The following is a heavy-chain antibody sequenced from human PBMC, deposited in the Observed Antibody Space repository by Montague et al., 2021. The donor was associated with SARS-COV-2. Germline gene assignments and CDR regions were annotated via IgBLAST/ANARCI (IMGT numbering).Heavy chain of an antibody. CDR2: IHHGGST. J-gene: IGHJ6*03. D-gene: IGHD4-11*01. V-gene: IGHV4-34*01. CDR1: GGSFSTYS. Sequence: SETLSLTCAVHGGSFSTYSWNWIRQPPGKGLEWIGEIHHGGSTNYNPSLKSRVTISADTSKNQFSLKLTSVAAADTAVYYCARLGDGVVPSPTVGVGPYYDCYDVDVWGKGTPVTVSS. CDR3: ARLGDGVVPSPTVGVGPYYDCYDVDV.